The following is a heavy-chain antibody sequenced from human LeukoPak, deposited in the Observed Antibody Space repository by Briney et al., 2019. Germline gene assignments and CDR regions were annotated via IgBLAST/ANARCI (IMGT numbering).Heavy chain of an antibody. V-gene: IGHV1-8*01. D-gene: IGHD3-3*01. CDR1: GYTFTSYD. CDR2: MNPNSGNT. Sequence: ASVKVSCKASGYTFTSYDINWVRQATGQELEWMGWMNPNSGNTGYAQKFQGRVTMTRNTSISTAYMELSSLRSEDTAVYYCARGQINDFWSGYSPGNNWFDPWGQGTLVTVSS. J-gene: IGHJ5*02. CDR3: ARGQINDFWSGYSPGNNWFDP.